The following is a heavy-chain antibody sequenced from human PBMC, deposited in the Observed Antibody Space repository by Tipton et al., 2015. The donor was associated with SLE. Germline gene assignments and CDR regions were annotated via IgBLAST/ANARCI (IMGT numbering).Heavy chain of an antibody. CDR1: GGSITSHY. D-gene: IGHD6-19*01. Sequence: TLSLTCTVSGGSITSHYWSWIRQPPGKGLEWIGSIYHSGTAYYNPSLKSRVTISVDTSKNQFSLKLSSVTAADTAVYYCARARWYSSGSAMGDAFDIWGQGTMVTVSS. J-gene: IGHJ3*02. CDR2: IYHSGTA. CDR3: ARARWYSSGSAMGDAFDI. V-gene: IGHV4-38-2*02.